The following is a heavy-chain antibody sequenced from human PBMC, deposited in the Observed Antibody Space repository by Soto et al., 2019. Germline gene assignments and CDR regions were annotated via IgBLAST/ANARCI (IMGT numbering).Heavy chain of an antibody. CDR1: GFTFSDYY. D-gene: IGHD2-2*02. V-gene: IGHV3-11*06. Sequence: PGGSLRLSCADPGFTFSDYYMSWIRQAPVKGLEWVSYINSDGSITNSANSVKGRFTISRDNAKNTLYLQMNSLRAEETAVYYCVRDHCSTATCYTVWFDPWGQGTQVTVSS. CDR2: INSDGSIT. J-gene: IGHJ5*02. CDR3: VRDHCSTATCYTVWFDP.